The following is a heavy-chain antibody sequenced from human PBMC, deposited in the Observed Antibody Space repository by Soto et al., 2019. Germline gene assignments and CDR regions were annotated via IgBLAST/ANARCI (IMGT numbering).Heavy chain of an antibody. J-gene: IGHJ6*02. CDR2: IFYSGST. Sequence: PPECMSLACTVSGDSVTMSSFCWGWIREQPGKGLEGIGTIFYSGSTHCNPSLQSRVTMSVDTSKNTLYRKLRSVTAADTSVVYCARLDGNSTDYYYGMDVWGRGTTVTVSS. CDR1: GDSVTMSSFC. CDR3: ARLDGNSTDYYYGMDV. D-gene: IGHD6-19*01. V-gene: IGHV4-39*07.